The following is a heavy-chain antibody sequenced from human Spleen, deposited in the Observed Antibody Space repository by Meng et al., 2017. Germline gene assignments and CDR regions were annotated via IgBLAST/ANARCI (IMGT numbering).Heavy chain of an antibody. CDR1: GGSFSDFY. CDR3: ARGPTTMAHDFDY. D-gene: IGHD4-11*01. CDR2: INHSGST. V-gene: IGHV4-34*01. J-gene: IGHJ4*02. Sequence: VRLQQWGAGLLKPSETLSLTCAVSGGSFSDFYWSWIRQPPGKGLEWIGEINHSGSTNYNPSLESRATISVDTSQNNLSLKLSSVTAADSAVYYCARGPTTMAHDFDYWGQGTLVTVSS.